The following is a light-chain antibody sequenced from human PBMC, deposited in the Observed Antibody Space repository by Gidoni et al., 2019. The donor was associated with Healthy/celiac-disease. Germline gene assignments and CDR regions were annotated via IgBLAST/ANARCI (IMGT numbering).Light chain of an antibody. CDR1: QSLLHSNGYNY. CDR3: MQALQTHT. CDR2: LGS. Sequence: IVMTKSPLSLPVTPGEPASISCRSSQSLLHSNGYNYLDWYLQKPGQSPQLLIYLGSNRASGVPDRFSGSGSGTDFTLKISRVEAEDVGVYYCMQALQTHTFGQGTKLEIK. V-gene: IGKV2-28*01. J-gene: IGKJ2*01.